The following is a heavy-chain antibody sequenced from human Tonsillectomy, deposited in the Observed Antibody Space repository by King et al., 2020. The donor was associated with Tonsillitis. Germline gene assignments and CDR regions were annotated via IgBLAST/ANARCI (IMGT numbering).Heavy chain of an antibody. J-gene: IGHJ3*02. V-gene: IGHV4-39*07. Sequence: QLQLQESGPGLVKPSETLSLTCTVSGGSIRSSSYYWGWVRQPPGQGLGWITTKYCSGTTYYNPSLQSRVTIAIDTSKNLLSLNVTSVAAADTAMYYCGTDYGGYSGAFDIWGPGTMLTVSS. CDR3: GTDYGGYSGAFDI. CDR1: GGSIRSSSYY. D-gene: IGHD4-23*01. CDR2: KYCSGTT.